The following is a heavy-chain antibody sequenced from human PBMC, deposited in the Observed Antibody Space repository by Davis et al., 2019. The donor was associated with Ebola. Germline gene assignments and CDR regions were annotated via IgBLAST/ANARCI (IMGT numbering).Heavy chain of an antibody. J-gene: IGHJ5*02. CDR3: ARMYYYGSGKLDP. D-gene: IGHD3-10*01. CDR2: INHSGST. CDR1: GGSFSGYY. Sequence: SETLSLTCAVYGGSFSGYYWSWIRQPPGKGLEWIGEINHSGSTNYNPSLKSRVSVSVDTSKNQFSLKLSSVTAADTAVYYCARMYYYGSGKLDPWGQGTLVTVSS. V-gene: IGHV4-34*01.